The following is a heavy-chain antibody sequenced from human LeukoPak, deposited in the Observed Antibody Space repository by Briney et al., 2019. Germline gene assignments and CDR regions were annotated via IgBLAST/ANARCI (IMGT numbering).Heavy chain of an antibody. J-gene: IGHJ5*02. V-gene: IGHV4-4*07. CDR1: GGSISNHF. D-gene: IGHD3-16*01. Sequence: SETLSPTCTVSGGSISNHFWRWIRQPAGKGLEWIGRIYDNESTNYNPSLRSRVTMSVDTSNNQFSLKLSSVTAADTAVYYCASMSIGGNWFDPWGQGTLVTVSS. CDR3: ASMSIGGNWFDP. CDR2: IYDNEST.